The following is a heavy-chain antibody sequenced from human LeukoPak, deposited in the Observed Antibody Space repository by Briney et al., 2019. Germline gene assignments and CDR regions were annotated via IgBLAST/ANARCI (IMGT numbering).Heavy chain of an antibody. CDR3: AKNPLNYYGSGSPSAFDY. CDR1: GFTFSSYA. Sequence: GGSLRPSCAASGFTFSSYAMSWVRQAPGKGLEWVSAISGSGGSTYYADSVKGRFTISRDNSKNTLYLQMNSLRAEDTAVYYCAKNPLNYYGSGSPSAFDYWGQGTLVTVSS. CDR2: ISGSGGST. J-gene: IGHJ4*02. D-gene: IGHD3-10*01. V-gene: IGHV3-23*01.